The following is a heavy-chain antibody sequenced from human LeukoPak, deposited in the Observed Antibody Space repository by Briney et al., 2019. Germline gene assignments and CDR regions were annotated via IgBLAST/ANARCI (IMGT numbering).Heavy chain of an antibody. J-gene: IGHJ4*02. Sequence: PSETLSLTCTVSGGSISSGSYYWSWIRQPAGKGLEWIGRIYTSGSTNYNPSLKSRVTISVDTSKNQFSLKLSSVTAADTAVYYCARGGGKWLRFRADLDYWGQGTLVTVSS. CDR1: GGSISSGSYY. CDR2: IYTSGST. CDR3: ARGGGKWLRFRADLDY. D-gene: IGHD5-12*01. V-gene: IGHV4-61*02.